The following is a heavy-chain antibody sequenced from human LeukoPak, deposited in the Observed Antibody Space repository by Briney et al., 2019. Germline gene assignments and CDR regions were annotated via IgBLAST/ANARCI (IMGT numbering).Heavy chain of an antibody. J-gene: IGHJ5*02. CDR3: VGDYGPGGFGP. CDR1: GFSFDNYD. Sequence: PGGSLRLSCAVSGFSFDNYDMHWVRQISGEGLEWVAAIGTGGDTYYRDSVKGRFTISRGNAKNSLYLQMNSLRVGDTAVYYCVGDYGPGGFGPWGQGALVTVSS. V-gene: IGHV3-13*01. D-gene: IGHD3-10*01. CDR2: IGTGGDT.